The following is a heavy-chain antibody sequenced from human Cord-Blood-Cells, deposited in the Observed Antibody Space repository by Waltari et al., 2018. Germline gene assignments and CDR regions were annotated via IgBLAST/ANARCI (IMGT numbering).Heavy chain of an antibody. CDR3: ARDFGHYDSSGYYNWFDP. CDR2: INPNSGGT. Sequence: QVQLVQSGAEVKKPGASVKVSCKASGYTFTGYYMHWVRQAPRQGLEWMGWINPNSGGTNYAQKFQGRVTMTRDTSISTAYMELSRLRSDDTAVYYCARDFGHYDSSGYYNWFDPWGQGTLVTVSS. CDR1: GYTFTGYY. V-gene: IGHV1-2*02. D-gene: IGHD3-22*01. J-gene: IGHJ5*02.